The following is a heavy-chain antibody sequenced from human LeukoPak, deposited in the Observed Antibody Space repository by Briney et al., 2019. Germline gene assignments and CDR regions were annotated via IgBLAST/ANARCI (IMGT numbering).Heavy chain of an antibody. CDR2: IWYDGSYK. CDR1: GFTFSSYG. J-gene: IGHJ4*02. V-gene: IGHV3-33*01. Sequence: PGRSLRLSCAASGFTFSSYGMHWVRQAPGKGLEWVATIWYDGSYKYYADSVKGRFTISRDSSKNTLYLQMNSLRAEDTAVYYCARDFNNGMVAYYYFDYWGQGTLVTVSS. CDR3: ARDFNNGMVAYYYFDY. D-gene: IGHD1-14*01.